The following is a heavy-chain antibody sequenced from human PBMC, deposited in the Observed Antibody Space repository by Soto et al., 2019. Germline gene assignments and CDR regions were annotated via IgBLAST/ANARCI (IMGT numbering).Heavy chain of an antibody. D-gene: IGHD4-17*01. CDR3: ANSYGDYVSY. CDR2: IYYSGST. V-gene: IGHV4-39*01. CDR1: GGSISSSTYY. Sequence: PSANLSLTCTVSGGSISSSTYYWGWIRQPPRKGLELIGSIYYSGSTYYNPSLNSRVTISVDTSKNQFSLKLSSVTSAYTAVYYCANSYGDYVSYWGQGTLVTVYS. J-gene: IGHJ4*02.